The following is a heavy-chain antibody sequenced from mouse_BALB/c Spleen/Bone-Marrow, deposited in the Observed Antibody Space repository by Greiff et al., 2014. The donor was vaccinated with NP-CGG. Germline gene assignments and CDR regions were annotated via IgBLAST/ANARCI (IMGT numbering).Heavy chain of an antibody. CDR2: ISTYYGDA. CDR3: ARGGSTMITTFAY. Sequence: QVQLQQSGAELVRPGVSVKISCKGSGYTFTDYAMHWVKQSHAKSLEWIGVISTYYGDASYNQKFKGKATMTVDKSSSTAYTELARLTSEDSAIYYCARGGSTMITTFAYWGQGTLVTVSA. D-gene: IGHD2-4*01. CDR1: GYTFTDYA. V-gene: IGHV1S137*01. J-gene: IGHJ3*01.